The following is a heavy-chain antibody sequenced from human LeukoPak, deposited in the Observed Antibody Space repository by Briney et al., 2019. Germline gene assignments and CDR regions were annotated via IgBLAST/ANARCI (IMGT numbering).Heavy chain of an antibody. V-gene: IGHV3-30*04. CDR2: ISYDENIK. CDR1: GFTFSSYA. Sequence: GSLRLSCAASGFTFSSYAMHWVRQAPGKGLEWVAAISYDENIKNYADSVKGRFTISRDDAKNSLYLQMDSLRAEDTAVYYCARRFDYWGQGTLVTVSS. J-gene: IGHJ4*02. CDR3: ARRFDY.